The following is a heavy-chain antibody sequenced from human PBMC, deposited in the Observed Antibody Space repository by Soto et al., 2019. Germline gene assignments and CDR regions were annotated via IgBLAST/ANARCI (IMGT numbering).Heavy chain of an antibody. V-gene: IGHV3-30*18. CDR3: AKDSLRGEVPAALNFDY. Sequence: QVQLVESGGGVVQPGRSLRLSCVASGFTFSNYGVHWVRQAPGKGLEWVALVSYNGRKEYYADSVKGRFSISRDNSKNTLYVQMNTLRDEDTAVYYCAKDSLRGEVPAALNFDYWGRGTMVTVSS. CDR1: GFTFSNYG. CDR2: VSYNGRKE. D-gene: IGHD2-2*01. J-gene: IGHJ4*02.